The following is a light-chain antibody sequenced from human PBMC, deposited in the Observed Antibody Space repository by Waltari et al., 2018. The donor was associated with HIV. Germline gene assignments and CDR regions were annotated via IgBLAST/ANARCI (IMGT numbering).Light chain of an antibody. Sequence: EIVLTQSPGTLSLSSGERATLSCRASQRVSITYLAWYQQKPGQTPRLLISVPSSRATGMPDRFSGSGQWTDFTLTISRLEPEDFAVYYCQQYGSSPLTFGGGTKVEIK. J-gene: IGKJ4*01. V-gene: IGKV3-20*01. CDR2: VPS. CDR3: QQYGSSPLT. CDR1: QRVSITY.